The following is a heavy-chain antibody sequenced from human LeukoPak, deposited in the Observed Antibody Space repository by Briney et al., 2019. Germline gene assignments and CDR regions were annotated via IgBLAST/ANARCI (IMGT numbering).Heavy chain of an antibody. D-gene: IGHD1-7*01. J-gene: IGHJ4*02. CDR2: ISYSGST. CDR1: GGSISSGTYY. V-gene: IGHV4-39*01. Sequence: PSETLSLTCTVSGGSISSGTYYWNWIRQPPGKGLEWIGSISYSGSTNYNPSLKSRVTMSVDTSKNQFSLNLTSVTAADTAVYYWARRGTTVVVDYWGQGTLVIVSS. CDR3: ARRGTTVVVDY.